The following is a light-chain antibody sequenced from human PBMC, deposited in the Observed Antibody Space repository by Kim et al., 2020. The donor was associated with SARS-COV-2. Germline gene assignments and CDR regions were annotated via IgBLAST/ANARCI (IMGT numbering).Light chain of an antibody. CDR1: NSDVGGYTY. Sequence: GQTTTSSCTGTNSDVGGYTYVSWYQQHPGKVPRLMIFDVSDRPSRVSNRFSGSKSGNTASLTISGLQAEDEADYYCSSYTGSTTYVFGTGTKVTVL. V-gene: IGLV2-14*03. CDR2: DVS. CDR3: SSYTGSTTYV. J-gene: IGLJ1*01.